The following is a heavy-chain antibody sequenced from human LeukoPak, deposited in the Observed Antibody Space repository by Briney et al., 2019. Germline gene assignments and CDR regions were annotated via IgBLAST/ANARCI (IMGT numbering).Heavy chain of an antibody. CDR2: IYYSGST. J-gene: IGHJ1*01. V-gene: IGHV4-59*01. D-gene: IGHD2-21*01. Sequence: SETLSLTCTVSGGSISSYYWSWIRQPPGKGLEWIGYIYYSGSTNYNPSLKSRVTISVDTSKNQFSLKLSSVTAADTAVYYCARACGGDRSPDILAFQHWGQGTLVTVSS. CDR1: GGSISSYY. CDR3: ARACGGDRSPDILAFQH.